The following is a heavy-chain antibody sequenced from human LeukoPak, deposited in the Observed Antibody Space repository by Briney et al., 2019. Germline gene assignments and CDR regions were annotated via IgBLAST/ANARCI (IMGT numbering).Heavy chain of an antibody. V-gene: IGHV1-3*01. J-gene: IGHJ6*02. Sequence: ASVKVSCKASGYTFTSYAMHWVRQATGQRLEWMGWINAGNGNTKYSQKFQGRVTITRDTSASTAYMELSSLRSEDTAVYYCARSAAGSVYYYYGMDVWGQGTTVTVSS. CDR3: ARSAAGSVYYYYGMDV. CDR2: INAGNGNT. CDR1: GYTFTSYA. D-gene: IGHD6-13*01.